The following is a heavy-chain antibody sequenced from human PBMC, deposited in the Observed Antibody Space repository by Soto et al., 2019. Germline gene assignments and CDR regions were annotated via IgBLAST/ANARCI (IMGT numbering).Heavy chain of an antibody. J-gene: IGHJ4*02. CDR2: ISSNGSTT. Sequence: GGSLRVSCAGSGFRLSSYSLHWVRPSPSKGLECVAFISSNGSTTYYADSVKGRFTVSRDNPRNTVYLQMNSLKTDNTAVYYGAGGGGSLNPGFDLWGQGTLATVSS. CDR1: GFRLSSYS. D-gene: IGHD3-16*01. CDR3: AGGGGSLNPGFDL. V-gene: IGHV3-30*04.